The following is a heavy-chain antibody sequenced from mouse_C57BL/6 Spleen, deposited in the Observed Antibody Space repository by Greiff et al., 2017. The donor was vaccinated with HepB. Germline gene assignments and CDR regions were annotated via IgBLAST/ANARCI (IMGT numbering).Heavy chain of an antibody. CDR3: ARSRYFDV. V-gene: IGHV3-6*01. CDR2: ISYDGSN. CDR1: GYSITSGFY. Sequence: EVKLVESGPGLVKPSQSLPLTCSVSGYSITSGFYWNWIRQFPGKKLEWGGSISYDGSNNYNPSLKNRTSITLNTSKNQFFLKLNSVTTEDTATYYCARSRYFDVWGTGTTVTVSS. J-gene: IGHJ1*03.